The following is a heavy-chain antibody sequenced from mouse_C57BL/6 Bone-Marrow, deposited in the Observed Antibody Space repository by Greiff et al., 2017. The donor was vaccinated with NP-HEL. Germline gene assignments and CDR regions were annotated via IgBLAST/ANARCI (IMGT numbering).Heavy chain of an antibody. CDR2: IDPETGGT. V-gene: IGHV1-15*01. D-gene: IGHD1-1*01. J-gene: IGHJ4*01. CDR3: ARWGYCGGSYRNAMDY. CDR1: GYTFTDYE. Sequence: QVQLKQSGAELVRPGASVTLSCKASGYTFTDYEMNWVKQTPVHGLEWIGAIDPETGGTAYNQKFKGKAILTADKSSSTASMELRSLTSEDSAVYYCARWGYCGGSYRNAMDYWGQGTAVTVSS.